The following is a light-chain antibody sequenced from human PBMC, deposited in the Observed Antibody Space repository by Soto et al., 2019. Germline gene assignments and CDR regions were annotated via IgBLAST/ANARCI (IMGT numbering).Light chain of an antibody. V-gene: IGLV2-14*01. Sequence: QSVLTQPASVSGSPGQSITISCTGTSSDVGGYDYVSWYQQHPGKAPTLMTYDVSNRPSGVSNRFSGSKSGNTAPLTISGLQAEDEADYYCSSYTGSSTLYVFGTGTKVTVL. CDR1: SSDVGGYDY. CDR2: DVS. J-gene: IGLJ1*01. CDR3: SSYTGSSTLYV.